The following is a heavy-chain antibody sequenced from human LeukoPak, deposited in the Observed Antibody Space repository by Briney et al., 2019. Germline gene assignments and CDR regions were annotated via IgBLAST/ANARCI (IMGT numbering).Heavy chain of an antibody. D-gene: IGHD6-13*01. V-gene: IGHV3-33*01. CDR1: GFTFSSYG. CDR3: ARERQLVHDY. Sequence: GRSLRLSCAASGFTFSSYGMHWGRLAPGKGLEWVAVIWHGGSNKYYADSVKGRFTISSDNSKNTLYLQMNSLRGEDTALYYCARERQLVHDYWGQGTLVTVSS. J-gene: IGHJ4*02. CDR2: IWHGGSNK.